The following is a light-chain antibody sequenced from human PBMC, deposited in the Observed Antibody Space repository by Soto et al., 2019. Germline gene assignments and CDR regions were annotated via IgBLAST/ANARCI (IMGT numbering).Light chain of an antibody. CDR1: SSNIGSDY. Sequence: QSVLTQPPSASGTLGQTVTITCSGSSSNIGSDYVFWYQQRPGTAPRLLIYRDIQRPSGVSDRFSGSKSGSSGSLAVIALRSEDEAVYYCASWDGSLRRVVFGGGTKLTVL. V-gene: IGLV1-47*01. CDR3: ASWDGSLRRVV. CDR2: RDI. J-gene: IGLJ2*01.